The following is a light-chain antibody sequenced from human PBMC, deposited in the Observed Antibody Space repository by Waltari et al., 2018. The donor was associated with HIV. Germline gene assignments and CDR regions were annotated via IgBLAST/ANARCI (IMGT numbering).Light chain of an antibody. CDR1: VLSKKY. CDR2: EDT. Sequence: SYGLTQPPSVSVSPGQTARITCSGPVLSKKYASWYQHKSGQAPVLVIYEDTKRPAGIPEGFSGSSSGTVATLTISGAQVDDEGDYFCYSTDTTGNLFVFGSVTKVTVL. J-gene: IGLJ1*01. CDR3: YSTDTTGNLFV. V-gene: IGLV3-10*01.